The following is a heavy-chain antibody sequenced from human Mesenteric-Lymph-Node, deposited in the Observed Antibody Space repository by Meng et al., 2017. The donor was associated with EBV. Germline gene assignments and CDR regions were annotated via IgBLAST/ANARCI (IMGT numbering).Heavy chain of an antibody. CDR3: ARTYYYDSSGYAPFDY. CDR1: VGSDTISIYS. CDR2: IYYSGNI. J-gene: IGHJ4*02. V-gene: IGHV4-39*07. Sequence: CPVCVELSEARSLTSVVSVGSDTISIYSWGWIRQPPGKGLEWIGSIYYSGNIYYNPSLKSRVSISVDTSKNQFSLILSSVTAADTAVYYCARTYYYDSSGYAPFDYWGQGTLVTVSS. D-gene: IGHD3-22*01.